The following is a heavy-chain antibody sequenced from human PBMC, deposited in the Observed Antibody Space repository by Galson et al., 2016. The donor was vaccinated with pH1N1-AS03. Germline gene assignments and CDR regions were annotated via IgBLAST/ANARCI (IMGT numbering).Heavy chain of an antibody. V-gene: IGHV3-21*06. D-gene: IGHD6-13*01. CDR1: GFTVSSKY. Sequence: SLRISCAVSGFTVSSKYMSWVRQAPGQGLEWVSSISSRCDDIYYADSVKGRFTISRDNAKNSLYLQMNGLRVEDTALYYCARPTAGLYSTYFGLDVWGQGTTVTVSS. CDR2: ISSRCDDI. J-gene: IGHJ6*02. CDR3: ARPTAGLYSTYFGLDV.